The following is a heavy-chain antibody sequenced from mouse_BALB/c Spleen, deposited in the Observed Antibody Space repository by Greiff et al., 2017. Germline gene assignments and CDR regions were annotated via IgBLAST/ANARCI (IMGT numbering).Heavy chain of an antibody. V-gene: IGHV7-3*02. Sequence: EVMLVESGGGLVQPGGSLRLSCATSGFTFTDYYMSWVRQPPGKALEWLGFIRNKANGYTTEYSASVKGRFTISRDNSKSILYLQMNTLRAEDSATYYCARAYYDYDDAWFAYWGQGTLVTVSA. CDR1: GFTFTDYY. CDR3: ARAYYDYDDAWFAY. D-gene: IGHD2-4*01. J-gene: IGHJ3*01. CDR2: IRNKANGYTT.